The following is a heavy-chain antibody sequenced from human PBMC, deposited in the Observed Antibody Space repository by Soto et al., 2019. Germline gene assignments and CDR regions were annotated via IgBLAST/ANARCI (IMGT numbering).Heavy chain of an antibody. D-gene: IGHD6-19*01. Sequence: EVHLSESGGGVVQPGASLRLSCVVAGFTFSDDAMNGVRQAPEKGLEWVTEISATGGTTNYADSVKGRYTISRDITNNTLYVQLTNLRAEDTAMFYCAKASSAWYGSKNYYFDSWGQGALVTVSS. CDR2: ISATGGTT. J-gene: IGHJ4*02. V-gene: IGHV3-23*01. CDR3: AKASSAWYGSKNYYFDS. CDR1: GFTFSDDA.